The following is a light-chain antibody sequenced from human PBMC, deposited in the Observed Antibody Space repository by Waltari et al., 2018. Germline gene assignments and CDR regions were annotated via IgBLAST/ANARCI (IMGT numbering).Light chain of an antibody. J-gene: IGKJ1*01. CDR1: QSVLYSSNNKNY. CDR2: WAS. V-gene: IGKV4-1*01. Sequence: IVMTQSPDSLAVSLGERATINCKSSQSVLYSSNNKNYLAWYQQKAGQPPTLLIYWASNRASGVPDRCRGSGSGTDFTLTISSLQAEDVAVYYCQQYYATPPWTFGQGTKVEIK. CDR3: QQYYATPPWT.